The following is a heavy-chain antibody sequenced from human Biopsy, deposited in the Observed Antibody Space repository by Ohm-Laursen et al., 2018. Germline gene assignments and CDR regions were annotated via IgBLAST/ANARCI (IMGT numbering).Heavy chain of an antibody. CDR3: ARTRAHNFGALEF. D-gene: IGHD1-1*01. CDR2: IDWDDDK. CDR1: GLSLSSTGKR. Sequence: PTQTLTLTCSFSGLSLSSTGKRISWVRQPPGKALECHGRIDWDDDKFYSPSLETRLSLSKDITTNQVVLTLTDVDPEDPATYYCARTRAHNFGALEFWGQGILVTVSS. V-gene: IGHV2-70*04. J-gene: IGHJ4*01.